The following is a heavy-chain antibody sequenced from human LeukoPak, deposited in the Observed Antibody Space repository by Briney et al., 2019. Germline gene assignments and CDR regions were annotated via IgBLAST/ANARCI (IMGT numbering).Heavy chain of an antibody. V-gene: IGHV3-30*02. CDR3: AKDPQRVYSSSWDY. D-gene: IGHD6-6*01. CDR2: IRYDGSNK. J-gene: IGHJ4*02. Sequence: GGSLRLSCAASGFTFSSYGMHWVRQAPGKGLEWVAFIRYDGSNKYYADSVKGRFTISRDNSKNTLYLQMNSLRAEDTAVYYCAKDPQRVYSSSWDYWGQGTLVTVSS. CDR1: GFTFSSYG.